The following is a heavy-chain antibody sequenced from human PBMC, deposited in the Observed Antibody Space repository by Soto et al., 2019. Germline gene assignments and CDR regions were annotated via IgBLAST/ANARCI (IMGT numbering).Heavy chain of an antibody. CDR3: GRDLTSNANCIDP. J-gene: IGHJ5*02. D-gene: IGHD2-2*01. CDR2: IYYTAKT. V-gene: IGHV4-31*03. Sequence: SETLSLTCSVSGDPLHIGGYYWTWIRQRPGEGLEWMGYIYYTAKTYYNPSLESRLTMSVDRSKNQFSLKLNSVTAADTAVYYCGRDLTSNANCIDPWGQGTLVTVSS. CDR1: GDPLHIGGYY.